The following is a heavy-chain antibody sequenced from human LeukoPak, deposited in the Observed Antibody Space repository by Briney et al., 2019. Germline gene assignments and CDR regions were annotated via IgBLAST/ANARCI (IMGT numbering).Heavy chain of an antibody. J-gene: IGHJ3*02. Sequence: GGSLRLSCAASGFTFSSHNMNWVRQAPMKGLEWVSSIGTDGSYIYYADSVQGRFTISRDNAKNSLYLQMNSLTAEDTAVYYCARKMKTGDRVGTFDIWGQGTMVTV. CDR1: GFTFSSHN. CDR2: IGTDGSYI. D-gene: IGHD1-1*01. CDR3: ARKMKTGDRVGTFDI. V-gene: IGHV3-21*01.